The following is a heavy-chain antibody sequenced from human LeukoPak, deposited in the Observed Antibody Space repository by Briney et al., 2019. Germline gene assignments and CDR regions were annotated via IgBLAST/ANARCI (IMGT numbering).Heavy chain of an antibody. CDR1: GFSFNNYW. V-gene: IGHV3-74*01. CDR3: VGNSGWPGY. Sequence: GGSLRLSCAASGFSFNNYWMHWVRQAPGKGLEWVSRIDNDGSTRYADSVKGRFTISRDNAKNTLYLQMNSLRADDTAVYYCVGNSGWPGYWGQGSLVTVSS. J-gene: IGHJ4*02. D-gene: IGHD6-19*01. CDR2: IDNDGST.